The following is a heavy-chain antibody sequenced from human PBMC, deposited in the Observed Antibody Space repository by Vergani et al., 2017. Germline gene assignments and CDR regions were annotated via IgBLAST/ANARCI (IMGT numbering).Heavy chain of an antibody. CDR2: IDHTGRP. CDR3: ARVNTETNGHLYYYYYMDV. J-gene: IGHJ6*03. D-gene: IGHD4-11*01. CDR1: GGSFTSYH. V-gene: IGHV4-34*01. Sequence: QVQLQQWGGGLLKPSETLSLTCVVNGGSFTSYHWTWIRQSPGEGLEWVGDIDHTGRPDYNPSLKSRLTMSVAKSRNQFSLTLNSVTATYTAIYFCARVNTETNGHLYYYYYMDVWGQGTAVTVS.